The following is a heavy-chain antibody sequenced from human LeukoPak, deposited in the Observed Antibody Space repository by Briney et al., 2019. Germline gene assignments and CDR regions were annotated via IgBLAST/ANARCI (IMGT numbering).Heavy chain of an antibody. CDR1: GFTFSGSA. V-gene: IGHV3-73*01. CDR2: IRNKGNSYAT. Sequence: PGGSLRLSCATSGFTFSGSAMHWVRQASGEGLEWIGRIRNKGNSYATVYAASVKGRFIISRDDSKNTAHLQMNSLKTEDTAMYYCTRHAAGGDTGGYPSDYWGQGTLVTVSS. CDR3: TRHAAGGDTGGYPSDY. J-gene: IGHJ4*02. D-gene: IGHD2-8*02.